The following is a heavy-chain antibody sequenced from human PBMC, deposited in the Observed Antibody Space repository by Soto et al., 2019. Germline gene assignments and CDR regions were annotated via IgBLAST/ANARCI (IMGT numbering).Heavy chain of an antibody. CDR2: INPNSGGT. CDR1: GYTFTGYY. CDR3: ARAAFHGPTLGGTQYYFDY. V-gene: IGHV1-2*04. J-gene: IGHJ4*02. Sequence: ASVKVSCKASGYTFTGYYMHWVRQAPGQGLEWMGWINPNSGGTNYAQKFQGWVTMTRDTSISTAYMELSRLRSDDTAVYYCARAAFHGPTLGGTQYYFDYWGQGTLVTVSS. D-gene: IGHD3-16*01.